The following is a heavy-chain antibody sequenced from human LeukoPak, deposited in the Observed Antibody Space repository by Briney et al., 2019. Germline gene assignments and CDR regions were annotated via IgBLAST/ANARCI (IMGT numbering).Heavy chain of an antibody. CDR2: IYYSGST. V-gene: IGHV4-59*12. Sequence: SETLSLTCTVSGGSISSYYWSWIRQPPGKGLEWIGYIYYSGSTYYNPSLKSRVTISVDTSKNQFSLKLSSVTAADTAVYYCARATDILTGYPGYYFDYWGQGTLVTVSS. CDR3: ARATDILTGYPGYYFDY. D-gene: IGHD3-9*01. J-gene: IGHJ4*02. CDR1: GGSISSYY.